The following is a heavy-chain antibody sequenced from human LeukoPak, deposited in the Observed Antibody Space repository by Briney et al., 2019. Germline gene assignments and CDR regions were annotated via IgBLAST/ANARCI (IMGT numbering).Heavy chain of an antibody. CDR2: ISYTGST. Sequence: PSETLSLTCTVSGGSISSYYVSWIRQPPGKGLEWIGYISYTGSTDYNPSLESRVTISVDMSKNQFSLKVSSVTAADTAVYYCARGSVYFDSWGQGTLVTVSS. CDR1: GGSISSYY. V-gene: IGHV4-59*01. CDR3: ARGSVYFDS. J-gene: IGHJ4*02.